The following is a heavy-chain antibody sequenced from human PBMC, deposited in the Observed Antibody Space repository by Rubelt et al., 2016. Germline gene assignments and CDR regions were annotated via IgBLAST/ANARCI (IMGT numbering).Heavy chain of an antibody. CDR1: GGSISSSSYY. Sequence: QLQLQESGPGLVMPSETLSLTCTVSGGSISSSSYYWGWIRQPPGKGLEWIGSLYYSGSTYYNPSLKSRCTISVDTSKNQFSLKLSSVTAADTAVYYWASGYGSSGYYYPGRKENWFDPWGQGTLVTVSS. CDR2: LYYSGST. V-gene: IGHV4-39*01. D-gene: IGHD3-22*01. CDR3: ASGYGSSGYYYPGRKENWFDP. J-gene: IGHJ5*02.